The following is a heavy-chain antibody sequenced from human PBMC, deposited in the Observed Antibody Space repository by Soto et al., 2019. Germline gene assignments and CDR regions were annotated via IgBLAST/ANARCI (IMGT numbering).Heavy chain of an antibody. D-gene: IGHD4-17*01. CDR3: TRGPDYEGYFDF. CDR2: IILPFGTA. J-gene: IGHJ4*02. V-gene: IGHV1-69*12. Sequence: QVQLVQSGAEVKKPGSSVKVSCRAFGGTFSNHAVGWVRQAPGQGLEWMGGIILPFGTANYAQKFQGRVTITADESRATTYMEFSSLRFADTAVYYCTRGPDYEGYFDFWGQGTLVTVSS. CDR1: GGTFSNHA.